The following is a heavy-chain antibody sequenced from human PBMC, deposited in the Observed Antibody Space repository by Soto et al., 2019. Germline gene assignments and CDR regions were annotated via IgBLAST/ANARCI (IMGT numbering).Heavy chain of an antibody. Sequence: PGESLKISCKGSGYSFTSYWIGWVRQMPGKGLEWMGIIYPGDSDTRYSPSFQGQVTISADKSISTAYLQWSSLKASDTAMYYCARQGSGTTTVYYYYYGMDVWGQGTTVTVSS. CDR1: GYSFTSYW. V-gene: IGHV5-51*01. CDR2: IYPGDSDT. J-gene: IGHJ6*02. D-gene: IGHD4-17*01. CDR3: ARQGSGTTTVYYYYYGMDV.